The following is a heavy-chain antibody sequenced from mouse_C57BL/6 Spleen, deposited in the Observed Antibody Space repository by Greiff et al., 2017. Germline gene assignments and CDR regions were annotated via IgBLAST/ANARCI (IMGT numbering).Heavy chain of an antibody. D-gene: IGHD1-1*01. CDR2: INPSSGYP. CDR1: GYTFTSYW. CDR3: ARADGSSSAWFAY. J-gene: IGHJ3*01. Sequence: VQLQQSGAELAKPGASVKLSCKASGYTFTSYWMHWVKQRPGQGLEWIGYINPSSGYPKYNQKFKDKATLTADKSSSTAYMQLSSLTYEDSAVYYCARADGSSSAWFAYWGQGTLVTVSA. V-gene: IGHV1-7*01.